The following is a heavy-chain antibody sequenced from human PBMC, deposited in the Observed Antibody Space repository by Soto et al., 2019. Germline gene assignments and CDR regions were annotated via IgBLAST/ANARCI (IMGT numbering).Heavy chain of an antibody. V-gene: IGHV4-31*03. CDR2: IFYSGST. CDR3: ATTEDYFDY. Sequence: QVQLQESGPGLVKPSQTLALTCTVSGVSLTSGTYYWSWIRQHPGKGLEWIGYIFYSGSTDYNPSLKSRVNISVDTSKNQFSLKLNSVTAADTAVYFCATTEDYFDYWGQGTLLTVSS. CDR1: GVSLTSGTYY. J-gene: IGHJ4*02.